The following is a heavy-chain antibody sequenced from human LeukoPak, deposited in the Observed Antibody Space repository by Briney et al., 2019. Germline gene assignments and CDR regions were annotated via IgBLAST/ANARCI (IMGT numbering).Heavy chain of an antibody. V-gene: IGHV4-39*07. J-gene: IGHJ4*02. CDR2: INHSGST. CDR3: ARGGYGLIDY. CDR1: GGSISSSSYY. Sequence: SETLSLTCTVSGGSISSSSYYWGWIRQPPGTGLEWIGEINHSGSTNYNPSLKSRVTISVDTPKNQFSLKLSSVTAADTAVYYCARGGYGLIDYWGQGTLVTVSS. D-gene: IGHD5-12*01.